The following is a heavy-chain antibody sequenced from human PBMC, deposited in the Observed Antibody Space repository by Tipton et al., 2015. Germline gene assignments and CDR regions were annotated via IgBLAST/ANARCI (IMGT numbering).Heavy chain of an antibody. Sequence: QLVQSGPEVKKPGESLKISCKGSGYSFNSYWIGWVRQMPGKGLEWVGIILPGDSDTRYNPSFHGQVTMSVDKTTRTAYLQWSSLQASDTAIYYCARHRWGALAGTAFDNWGQGTLVTVSS. J-gene: IGHJ4*02. CDR2: ILPGDSDT. CDR1: GYSFNSYW. CDR3: ARHRWGALAGTAFDN. D-gene: IGHD6-19*01. V-gene: IGHV5-51*01.